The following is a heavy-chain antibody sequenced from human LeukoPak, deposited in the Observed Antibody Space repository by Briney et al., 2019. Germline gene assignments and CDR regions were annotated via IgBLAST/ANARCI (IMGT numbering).Heavy chain of an antibody. J-gene: IGHJ3*02. D-gene: IGHD3-22*01. Sequence: SETLSLTCTVSGGSISSSSYYWGWIRQSPGKGLEWIGSVYYSGSTYYNPSLKSRVTISVDTSKNQFSLKLSSVTAADTAVYYCAREWLAGTVGAFDIWGQGTMVTVSS. V-gene: IGHV4-39*02. CDR2: VYYSGST. CDR1: GGSISSSSYY. CDR3: AREWLAGTVGAFDI.